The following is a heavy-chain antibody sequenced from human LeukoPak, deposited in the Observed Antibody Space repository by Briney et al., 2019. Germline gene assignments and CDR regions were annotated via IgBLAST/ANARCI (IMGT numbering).Heavy chain of an antibody. CDR3: ARVREAAASLTLGWFDP. V-gene: IGHV4-59*01. Sequence: PSETLSLTCNVSGGSISSYYWSWIRQPPGKGLEWIGYIYYSGSTNYNPSLKSRVTISVDTSKNQFSLKLSSVTAADTAVYYCARVREAAASLTLGWFDPWGQGTLVTVSS. D-gene: IGHD6-13*01. CDR1: GGSISSYY. J-gene: IGHJ5*02. CDR2: IYYSGST.